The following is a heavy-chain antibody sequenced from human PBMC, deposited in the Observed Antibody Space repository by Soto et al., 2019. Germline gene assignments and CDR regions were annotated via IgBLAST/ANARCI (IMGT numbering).Heavy chain of an antibody. J-gene: IGHJ4*02. CDR2: ISSSGTI. CDR1: GFAFSSFE. V-gene: IGHV3-48*03. CDR3: VKDRGRRTYDY. Sequence: GGSLRLSCAASGFAFSSFEMNWVRQAPGKGLEWVSYISSSGTIYYADSVKGRFTISRDNAKSSLFLQMYSLRAEDTAVYYCVKDRGRRTYDYWGPGTLVTVSS. D-gene: IGHD1-7*01.